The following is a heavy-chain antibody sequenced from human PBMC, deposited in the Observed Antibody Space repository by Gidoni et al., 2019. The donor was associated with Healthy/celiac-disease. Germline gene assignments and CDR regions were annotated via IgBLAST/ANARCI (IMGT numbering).Heavy chain of an antibody. CDR3: ATDHYYDSSGYSN. J-gene: IGHJ4*02. Sequence: QAQLVQPGAEVKKPGASVKVSCKASGSTFTSYYMHWVRQAPGQGLEWRGIINLSGGSTSYAQKFQGRVTMARDTSTSTVYMELSSLRSEDTAVYYCATDHYYDSSGYSNWGQGTLVTVSS. D-gene: IGHD3-22*01. V-gene: IGHV1-46*01. CDR1: GSTFTSYY. CDR2: INLSGGST.